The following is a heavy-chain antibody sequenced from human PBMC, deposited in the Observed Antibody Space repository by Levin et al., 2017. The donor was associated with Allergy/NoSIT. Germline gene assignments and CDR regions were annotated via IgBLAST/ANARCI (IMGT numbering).Heavy chain of an antibody. V-gene: IGHV3-23*01. Sequence: GASVKVSCAASGFTFSSYAMSWVRQAPGKGLEWVSAISGSGGSTYYADSVKGRFTISRDNSKNTLYLQMNSLRAEDTAVYYCAKDWGRYCSGGSCYREYFQHWGQGTLVTVSS. CDR1: GFTFSSYA. J-gene: IGHJ1*01. CDR3: AKDWGRYCSGGSCYREYFQH. D-gene: IGHD2-15*01. CDR2: ISGSGGST.